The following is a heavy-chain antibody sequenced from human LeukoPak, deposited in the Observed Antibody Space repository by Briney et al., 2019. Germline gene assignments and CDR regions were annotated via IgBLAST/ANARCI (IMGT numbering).Heavy chain of an antibody. Sequence: GGSLRLSCAASGFIFSDYGMHWVRQAPGQRLEWMGWINAGNGNTKYSQKFQGRVTITRDTSASTAYMELSSLRSEDTAVYYCARGWELLPFDYWGQGTLVTVSS. CDR3: ARGWELLPFDY. CDR1: GFIFSDYG. J-gene: IGHJ4*02. V-gene: IGHV1-3*01. CDR2: INAGNGNT. D-gene: IGHD1-26*01.